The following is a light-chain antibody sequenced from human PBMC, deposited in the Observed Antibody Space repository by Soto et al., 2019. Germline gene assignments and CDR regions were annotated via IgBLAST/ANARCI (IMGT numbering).Light chain of an antibody. V-gene: IGKV3D-20*01. CDR2: DAS. CDR1: QTVGSSY. Sequence: EIVLTQSPATLSLSPGERATLSCGASQTVGSSYLAWYQQKPGLAPRLLIYDASSRATGIPDRFSGSGSGTDFTLTISRLEPEDFAVYYCQQYSTSPTFGGGTKVEIK. CDR3: QQYSTSPT. J-gene: IGKJ4*01.